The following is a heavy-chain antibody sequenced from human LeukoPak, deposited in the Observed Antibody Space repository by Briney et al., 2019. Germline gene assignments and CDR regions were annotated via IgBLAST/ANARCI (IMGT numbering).Heavy chain of an antibody. CDR2: IRYDGNNK. Sequence: GGSLRLSCAASGFTFRSYGMHWVRQAPGKGLEWVAFIRYDGNNKYYADSVKGRFAISRDNARNSLYLQMSSLRVEDTAVYYCAKDGWLESGRTPFYFDSWGQGTLVTVSS. D-gene: IGHD3-10*01. V-gene: IGHV3-30*02. CDR3: AKDGWLESGRTPFYFDS. J-gene: IGHJ4*02. CDR1: GFTFRSYG.